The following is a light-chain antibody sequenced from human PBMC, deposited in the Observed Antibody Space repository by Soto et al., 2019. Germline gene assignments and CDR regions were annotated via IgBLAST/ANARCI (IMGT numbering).Light chain of an antibody. J-gene: IGLJ3*02. CDR3: CSYAGNYTWV. CDR2: DVN. V-gene: IGLV2-11*01. Sequence: QSALTQPRSVSGSPGQSVTISCTGTSSDVGAYNYVSWYQQHPGKAPKLMIYDVNKRPSGVPDRFSGSKSGNTASLTTPGLQAEDEADYYCCSYAGNYTWVFGGGTKLTVL. CDR1: SSDVGAYNY.